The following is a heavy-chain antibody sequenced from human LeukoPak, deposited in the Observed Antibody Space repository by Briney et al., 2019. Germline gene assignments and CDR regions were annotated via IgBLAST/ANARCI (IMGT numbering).Heavy chain of an antibody. V-gene: IGHV3-48*03. Sequence: PGGSLRLSCAASGFTFSTYEMNWVRQAPGKGLEWVSFISSSSSTIYYADSVKGRFTISRDNSKNTLYLQMNSLRAEDTAVYYCAKSIVGGTHWFDPWGQGTLVTVSS. J-gene: IGHJ5*02. D-gene: IGHD1-26*01. CDR3: AKSIVGGTHWFDP. CDR2: ISSSSSTI. CDR1: GFTFSTYE.